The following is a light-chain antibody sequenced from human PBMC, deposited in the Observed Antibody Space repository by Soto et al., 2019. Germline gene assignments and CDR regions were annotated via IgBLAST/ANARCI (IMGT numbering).Light chain of an antibody. CDR3: QQYDILLT. V-gene: IGKV1-33*01. CDR2: AAS. J-gene: IGKJ5*01. Sequence: DIQMTQSPSSLSASVGDRVTITCQASQDITNFLNWYQHKPGRAPKLLIYAASTLQSGVPSRFSGSGSGTGFAFTISSLQPEDIATYYCQQYDILLTFGQGTRLEIK. CDR1: QDITNF.